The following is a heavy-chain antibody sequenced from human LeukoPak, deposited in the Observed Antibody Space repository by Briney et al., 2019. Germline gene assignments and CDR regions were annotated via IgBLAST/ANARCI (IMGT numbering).Heavy chain of an antibody. CDR2: ISGSGGST. D-gene: IGHD2-2*01. CDR1: GFTFVNYA. J-gene: IGHJ3*02. V-gene: IGHV3-23*01. CDR3: GKDLVDAFDI. Sequence: VGSLRLSCAASGFTFVNYAMSWVRQAPGKGLEWVSTISGSGGSTYYADSVKGRFTISRDNSKNTLHLQMNSLRADDTAVYYCGKDLVDAFDIWGQGTMVTVSS.